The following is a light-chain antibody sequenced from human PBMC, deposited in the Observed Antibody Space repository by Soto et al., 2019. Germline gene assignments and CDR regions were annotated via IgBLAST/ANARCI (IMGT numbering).Light chain of an antibody. J-gene: IGKJ5*01. Sequence: EIVLTQSPATLSLSPGERATLSCRASQSVSSYLAWYQQKPGQAPRLLIYDASNRATGIPARFSGSGSGTDFTLTISSPEPEDFAVYYCQQRSNWITFGQGPRLEIK. CDR3: QQRSNWIT. CDR1: QSVSSY. CDR2: DAS. V-gene: IGKV3-11*01.